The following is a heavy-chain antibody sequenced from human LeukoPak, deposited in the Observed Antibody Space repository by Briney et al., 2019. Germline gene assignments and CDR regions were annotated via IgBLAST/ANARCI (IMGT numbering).Heavy chain of an antibody. V-gene: IGHV3-23*01. J-gene: IGHJ4*02. CDR3: AKEGNAIYSYGLSDY. Sequence: GGSLRLSCAASGFTFSSCAMSWVRQAPGKGLEWVSSISGSGGSTYYADSVKGLFTISRDNSKNTLYLQMNSLRAGDTAVYYCAKEGNAIYSYGLSDYWGQGTLVTVSS. CDR1: GFTFSSCA. CDR2: ISGSGGST. D-gene: IGHD5-18*01.